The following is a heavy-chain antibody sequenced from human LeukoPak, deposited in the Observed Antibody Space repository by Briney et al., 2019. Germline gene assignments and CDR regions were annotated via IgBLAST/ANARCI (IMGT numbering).Heavy chain of an antibody. CDR2: IYYSGSP. Sequence: PSQTLSLTCTVSGGSISSGGYYWSWIRQHPGKGLEWVGYIYYSGSPYYNPSPKSRVTISVDTFKNQFPLKLSSLTAADTAVYYCARESWDIEGYNWFDPWGQGTLVTVSS. V-gene: IGHV4-31*03. CDR3: ARESWDIEGYNWFDP. J-gene: IGHJ5*02. D-gene: IGHD2-15*01. CDR1: GGSISSGGYY.